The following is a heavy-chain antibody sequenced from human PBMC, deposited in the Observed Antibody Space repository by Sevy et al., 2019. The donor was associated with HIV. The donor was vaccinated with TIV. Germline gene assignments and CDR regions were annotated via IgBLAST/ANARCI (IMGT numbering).Heavy chain of an antibody. V-gene: IGHV1-69*13. Sequence: ASVKVSCKASGGTFSSYGINWVRQAPGQGLEWMGGIIPILGTVNYAQKFQGRVTITADESTKTAYMELSSLRSEDTAVYYWARGGGNGWYYFDYWGQETLVTVSS. CDR1: GGTFSSYG. J-gene: IGHJ4*02. CDR2: IIPILGTV. D-gene: IGHD6-19*01. CDR3: ARGGGNGWYYFDY.